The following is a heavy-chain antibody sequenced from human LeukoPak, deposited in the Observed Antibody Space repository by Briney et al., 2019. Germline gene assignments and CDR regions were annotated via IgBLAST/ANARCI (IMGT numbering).Heavy chain of an antibody. V-gene: IGHV4-59*08. J-gene: IGHJ4*02. Sequence: SETLSLTCTVSGGSISSYYWSWIRQPPGKGLEWIGYIYYSGSTNYNPSLKSRVTISVDTSKNQFSLKLSSVTAADTAVYYCASGYSDYDIGLGYWGQGTLVTVSS. CDR2: IYYSGST. D-gene: IGHD5-12*01. CDR1: GGSISSYY. CDR3: ASGYSDYDIGLGY.